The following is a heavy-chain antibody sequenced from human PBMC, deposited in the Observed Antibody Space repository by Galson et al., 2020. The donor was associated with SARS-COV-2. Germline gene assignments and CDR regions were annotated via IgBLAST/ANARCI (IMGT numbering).Heavy chain of an antibody. J-gene: IGHJ4*02. V-gene: IGHV2-5*02. D-gene: IGHD3-22*01. CDR3: AHAYYDSSGYPGPRAVYFDY. Sequence: KMSGPTLVKPTQTLTLTCTFSGFSLSTSGVGVGWIRQPPGKALEWLALIYWDDDKRYSPSLKSRLTITKDTSKNQVVLTMTNMDPVDTATYYCAHAYYDSSGYPGPRAVYFDYWGQGTLVTVSS. CDR2: IYWDDDK. CDR1: GFSLSTSGVG.